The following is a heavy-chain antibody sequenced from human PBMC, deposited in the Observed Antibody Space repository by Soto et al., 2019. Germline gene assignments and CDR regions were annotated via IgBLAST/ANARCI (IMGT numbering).Heavy chain of an antibody. J-gene: IGHJ4*02. CDR1: GGSFSGYY. V-gene: IGHV4-34*01. Sequence: SSETLSLTCAVYGGSFSGYYWSWIRQPPGKGLEWIGEINHSGSTNYNPSLKSRVTISVDTSKNQFSLKLSSVTAADTAVYYCARGAASIAAQSTRTPNDYWGQGTLVTVS. CDR3: ARGAASIAAQSTRTPNDY. CDR2: INHSGST. D-gene: IGHD6-6*01.